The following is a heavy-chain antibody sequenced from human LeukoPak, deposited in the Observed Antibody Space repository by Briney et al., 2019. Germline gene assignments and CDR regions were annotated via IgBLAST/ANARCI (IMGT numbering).Heavy chain of an antibody. V-gene: IGHV4-59*01. Sequence: SETLSLTCTVSGGSISSYYWSWIRLPPGKGLEWIGYIYYSGSTNYNPSLKSRVTISVDTSKNQFSLKLSSVTAADTAVYYCAREQFYYMDVWGKGTSVTVSS. D-gene: IGHD5-24*01. CDR1: GGSISSYY. CDR2: IYYSGST. J-gene: IGHJ6*03. CDR3: AREQFYYMDV.